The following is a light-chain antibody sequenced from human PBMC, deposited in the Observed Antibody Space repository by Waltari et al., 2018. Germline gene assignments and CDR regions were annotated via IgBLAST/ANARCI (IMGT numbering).Light chain of an antibody. CDR2: DAS. CDR3: QQRSNWPS. Sequence: EIVLTQSPATLSLSPGERATLSCRASQSVSSYLAWYQQKPGQAPRLLIYDASNRATGIQARFSGSGSGTDFTLTISSLETEDFAVYYCQQRSNWPSFGQGTKVEIK. V-gene: IGKV3-11*01. CDR1: QSVSSY. J-gene: IGKJ1*01.